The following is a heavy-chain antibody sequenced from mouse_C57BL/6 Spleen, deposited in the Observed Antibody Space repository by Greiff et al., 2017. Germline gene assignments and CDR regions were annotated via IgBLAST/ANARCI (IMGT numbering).Heavy chain of an antibody. D-gene: IGHD1-1*01. CDR1: GFTFSSYA. V-gene: IGHV5-4*01. Sequence: EVQRVESGGGLVKPGGSLKLSCAASGFTFSSYAMSWVRQTPEKRLEWVATISDGGSYTYYPDNVKGRFTISRDNAKNNLYLQMSHLKSEDTPMYYCASYNGSSYFDNRGEGATLSESS. CDR3: ASYNGSSYFDN. J-gene: IGHJ2*01. CDR2: ISDGGSYT.